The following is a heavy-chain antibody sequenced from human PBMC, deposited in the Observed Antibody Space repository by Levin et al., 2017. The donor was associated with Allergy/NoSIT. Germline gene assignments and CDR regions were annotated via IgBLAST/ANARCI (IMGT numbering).Heavy chain of an antibody. CDR1: GASIRSYY. CDR3: ARGGVLGYCSSTNCYTGLDY. D-gene: IGHD2-2*02. J-gene: IGHJ4*02. Sequence: SQTLLLTCSVSGASIRSYYWSWIRQPPGKGLEYIGYIHFSGSTNYNPSLKSRVTISVDTSKKQFSLKLTSVTAADTAVYYCARGGVLGYCSSTNCYTGLDYWGQGTLVTVSS. V-gene: IGHV4-59*01. CDR2: IHFSGST.